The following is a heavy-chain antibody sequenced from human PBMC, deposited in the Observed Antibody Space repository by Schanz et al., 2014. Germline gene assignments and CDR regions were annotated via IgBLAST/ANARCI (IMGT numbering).Heavy chain of an antibody. CDR2: ISYDGSFE. D-gene: IGHD2-21*02. CDR1: GFTFSDYG. Sequence: QVQLVESGGGAVQPGRSLRLSCGASGFTFSDYGTHWVRQAPGKGLEWVAFISYDGSFEDYLDSVKGRFTISRDNSKNTLYLQMSSLRGEDTAVYYCAKDLEPQCGGDCPLTWGQGTLVTVSS. J-gene: IGHJ4*02. V-gene: IGHV3-30*18. CDR3: AKDLEPQCGGDCPLT.